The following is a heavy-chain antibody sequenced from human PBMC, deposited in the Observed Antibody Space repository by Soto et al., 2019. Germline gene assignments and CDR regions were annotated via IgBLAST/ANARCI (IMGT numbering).Heavy chain of an antibody. CDR3: TRDRSNAFDP. Sequence: QVQLQESGPGLVKPSGTLSLTCAVSGGSISSSNWWSWVRQPPGKGLAWIGEIYHSGSTNYNPSLKSRVTTSVDKSKNQFSLKLSPVTAADTAVYYCTRDRSNAFDPWGQGTLVTVSS. J-gene: IGHJ5*02. V-gene: IGHV4-4*02. CDR1: GGSISSSNW. CDR2: IYHSGST. D-gene: IGHD6-13*01.